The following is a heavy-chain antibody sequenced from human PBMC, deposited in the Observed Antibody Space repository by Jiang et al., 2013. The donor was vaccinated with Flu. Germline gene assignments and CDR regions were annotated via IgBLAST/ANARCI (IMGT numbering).Heavy chain of an antibody. CDR1: SSYA. J-gene: IGHJ5*02. D-gene: IGHD3-10*01. CDR2: IIPIFGTA. Sequence: SSYAISWVRQAPGQGLEWMGGIIPIFGTANYAQKFQGRVTITADESTSTAYMELSSLRSEDTAVYYCARGRMVRGVIVWFDPWGQGTLVTVSS. V-gene: IGHV1-69*01. CDR3: ARGRMVRGVIVWFDP.